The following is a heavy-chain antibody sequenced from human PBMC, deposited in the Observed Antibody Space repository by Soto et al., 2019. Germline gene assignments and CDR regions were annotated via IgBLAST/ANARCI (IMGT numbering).Heavy chain of an antibody. CDR2: INYSGNT. J-gene: IGHJ4*02. CDR3: ARHLVYSYDYFVGSYFFDY. D-gene: IGHD5-18*01. CDR1: GGSIITDNYR. V-gene: IGHV4-39*01. Sequence: QLQLRESGPGLVKPSETLSLTCTVSGGSIITDNYRWGWIRQAPGKGLEWIGSINYSGNTYYNPSLKSPVIISVDTSKTQFALKLSSVTAADTAVYYCARHLVYSYDYFVGSYFFDYWGQGTLVTVSS.